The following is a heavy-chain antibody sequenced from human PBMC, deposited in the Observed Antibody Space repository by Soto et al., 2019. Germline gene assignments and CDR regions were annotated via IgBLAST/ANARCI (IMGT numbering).Heavy chain of an antibody. CDR1: QYSFSHSW. Sequence: GGSLRLSCAAPQYSFSHSWIHWVRHAPGKGLVWVSRINSDESSRNYADSVKGRFTISRDNAKNTLYLQMNRLRAEDTAVYFCARCRSGQLGNRFALWGQGTLVTVS. D-gene: IGHD2-2*01. J-gene: IGHJ5*02. CDR2: INSDESSR. V-gene: IGHV3-74*01. CDR3: ARCRSGQLGNRFAL.